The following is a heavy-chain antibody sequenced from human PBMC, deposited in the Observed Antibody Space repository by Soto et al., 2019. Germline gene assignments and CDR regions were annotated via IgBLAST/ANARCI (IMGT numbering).Heavy chain of an antibody. D-gene: IGHD1-26*01. CDR2: MNPNSGNT. V-gene: IGHV1-8*01. CDR1: GYTFTSYD. Sequence: ASVKVSCKASGYTFTSYDINWVRQAPGQGLEYLGWMNPNSGNTGYVQKFQGRVTMTEDTSTDTAYMELSSLRSEDTAVYYCATDPGGSYYGYDYWGQGTLVTVSS. CDR3: ATDPGGSYYGYDY. J-gene: IGHJ4*02.